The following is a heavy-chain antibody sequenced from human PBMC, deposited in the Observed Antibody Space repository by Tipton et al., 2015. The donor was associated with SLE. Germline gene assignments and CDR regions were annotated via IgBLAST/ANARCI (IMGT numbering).Heavy chain of an antibody. CDR1: GFTFGDYA. Sequence: SLRLSCTASGFTFGDYAMSWVRQAPGKGLEWVSVIYSGGSTYYADSVKGRFTISRHNSKNTLYLQMNSLRAEDTAVYYCARAGGYSYGFDYWGQGTLVTVSS. J-gene: IGHJ4*02. D-gene: IGHD5-18*01. CDR2: IYSGGST. CDR3: ARAGGYSYGFDY. V-gene: IGHV3-53*04.